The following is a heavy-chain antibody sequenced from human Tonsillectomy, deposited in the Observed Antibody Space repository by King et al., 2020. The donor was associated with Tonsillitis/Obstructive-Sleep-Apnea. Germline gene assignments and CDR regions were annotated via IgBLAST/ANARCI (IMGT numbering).Heavy chain of an antibody. Sequence: QLVQSGGGLVQPGGSLRLSCAASGFTFSSYEMNWVRQAPGKGLEWLSYISSSGTTIYYADSVKGRFTISRDNAKNSLYLQMNSLRAEDTAVYYCARAGYDFWSGYYSYYFDSWGQGTLVTVSS. CDR2: ISSSGTTI. CDR1: GFTFSSYE. CDR3: ARAGYDFWSGYYSYYFDS. D-gene: IGHD3-3*01. J-gene: IGHJ4*02. V-gene: IGHV3-48*03.